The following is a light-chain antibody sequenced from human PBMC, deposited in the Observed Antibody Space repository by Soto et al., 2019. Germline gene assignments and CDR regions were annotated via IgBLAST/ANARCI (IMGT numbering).Light chain of an antibody. V-gene: IGKV3-11*01. Sequence: EIVLTQSPATLSLSPGERATLSCRASQSVNTYLAWYQQKPGQAPRLLIYGASSRATGVPARFSGSGSGTDFTLTISSLEPEDFAVYYCQQRTNWPLTFGGGTKVEIK. CDR2: GAS. CDR3: QQRTNWPLT. J-gene: IGKJ4*01. CDR1: QSVNTY.